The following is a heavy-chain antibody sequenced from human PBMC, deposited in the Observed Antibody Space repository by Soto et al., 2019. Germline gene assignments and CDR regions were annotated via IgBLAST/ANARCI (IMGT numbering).Heavy chain of an antibody. CDR1: GGTFSSYS. J-gene: IGHJ6*02. V-gene: IGHV1-69*13. CDR2: IIPIFGTA. D-gene: IGHD2-15*01. Sequence: ASVKVSCKASGGTFSSYSISWVLQAPGQGLEWMGGIIPIFGTANYAQKFQGRVTITADESTSTAYMELSSLRSEDTAVYYCARLGYCSGGSCYAYRPSQYYGMDVWGQGTTVTVS. CDR3: ARLGYCSGGSCYAYRPSQYYGMDV.